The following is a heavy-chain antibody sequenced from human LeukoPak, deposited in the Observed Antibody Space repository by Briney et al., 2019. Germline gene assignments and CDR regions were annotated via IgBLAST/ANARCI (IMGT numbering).Heavy chain of an antibody. D-gene: IGHD6-13*01. CDR3: AREKEYSSSWAFDY. J-gene: IGHJ4*02. V-gene: IGHV4-34*01. CDR1: GGSFSGYY. CDR2: INYSGST. Sequence: SETLSLTCAVYGGSFSGYYWSWIRQPPGKGLEWIGEINYSGSTNYNPSLKSRVTISVDTSKNQFSLKLSSVTAADTAVYYCAREKEYSSSWAFDYWGQGTLVTVSS.